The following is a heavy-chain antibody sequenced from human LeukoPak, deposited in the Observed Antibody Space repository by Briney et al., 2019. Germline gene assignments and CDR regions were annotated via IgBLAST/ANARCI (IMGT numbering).Heavy chain of an antibody. Sequence: GALRLSCVASGFTLSSYWMRWVRQSPGKGLEWVAIIKQDGSEKFYVDSVKGRFTISRDNAKNSVYLQMNNLRVEDTAVYHCARGNGFIIDYWGQGTLVTVSS. D-gene: IGHD2-8*01. CDR2: IKQDGSEK. J-gene: IGHJ4*02. V-gene: IGHV3-7*01. CDR1: GFTLSSYW. CDR3: ARGNGFIIDY.